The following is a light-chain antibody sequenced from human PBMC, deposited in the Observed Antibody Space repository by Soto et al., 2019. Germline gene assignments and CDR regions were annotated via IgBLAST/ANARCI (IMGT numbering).Light chain of an antibody. Sequence: DIPMTQSPTSVSASVGDRVTITCRASQDISSSLAWYQQKPAKAPKHLIYAASSLQSGVPSRFSGSGSGTDFTLTISNLQPEDIATYYCQQANSFPLTFGGGTKVEIK. CDR1: QDISSS. CDR3: QQANSFPLT. J-gene: IGKJ4*01. CDR2: AAS. V-gene: IGKV1D-12*01.